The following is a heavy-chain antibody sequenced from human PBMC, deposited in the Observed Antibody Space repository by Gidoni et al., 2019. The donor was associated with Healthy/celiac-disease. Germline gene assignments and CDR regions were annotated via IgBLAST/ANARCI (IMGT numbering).Heavy chain of an antibody. CDR3: ARANQLPSYYYYYYMDV. CDR2: MNTNSGNT. V-gene: IGHV1-8*01. CDR1: GYTFTSYD. J-gene: IGHJ6*03. Sequence: QVQLVQSGAEVTKPGASVKVSCKASGYTFTSYDTNWVRQATGQGLEWMGWMNTNSGNTGYAQKFQGRVTMTRNTSISTAYMELSSLRSEDTAVYYCARANQLPSYYYYYYMDVWGKGTTVTVSS. D-gene: IGHD2-2*01.